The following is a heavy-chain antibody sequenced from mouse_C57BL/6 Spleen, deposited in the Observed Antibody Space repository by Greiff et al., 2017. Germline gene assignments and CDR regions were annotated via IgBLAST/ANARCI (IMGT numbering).Heavy chain of an antibody. CDR1: GYAFTNYL. V-gene: IGHV1-54*01. Sequence: QVQLQQSGAELVRPGTSVKVSCKASGYAFTNYLIAWVKQRPGQGLEWIGVINPGSGGTNYNEKFKGKATLTADKSSSTAYMQLSSLTSEDSAVYFCARSLITTVVAPLDYWGQGTTLTVSS. CDR2: INPGSGGT. CDR3: ARSLITTVVAPLDY. D-gene: IGHD1-1*01. J-gene: IGHJ2*01.